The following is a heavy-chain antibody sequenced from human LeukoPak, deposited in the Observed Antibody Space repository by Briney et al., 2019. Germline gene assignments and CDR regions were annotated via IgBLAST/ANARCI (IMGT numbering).Heavy chain of an antibody. V-gene: IGHV7-4-1*02. CDR3: ARTSIAARRANAFDI. J-gene: IGHJ3*02. CDR2: INTNTGNP. CDR1: GYTFTSYA. Sequence: ASVKVSCKASGYTFTSYAMNWVRQAPGQGLEWMGWINTNTGNPTYAQGFTGRFVFSLDTSVSTAYLQISSLKAEDTAVYYCARTSIAARRANAFDIWGQGTMVTVSS. D-gene: IGHD6-6*01.